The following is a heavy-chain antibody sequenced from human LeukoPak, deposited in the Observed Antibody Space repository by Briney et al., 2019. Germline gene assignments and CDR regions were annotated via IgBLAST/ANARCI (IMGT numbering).Heavy chain of an antibody. J-gene: IGHJ5*02. CDR3: ARGHHIGSPGRWFDP. CDR1: GYTFTGYY. CDR2: INPNSGGT. D-gene: IGHD5-12*01. V-gene: IGHV1-2*02. Sequence: ASVKVSCKASGYTFTGYYMHWVRQAPGQGLEWMGWINPNSGGTNYAQRFQGRVTMTRDTSISTAYMELNRLRSDDTAVYYCARGHHIGSPGRWFDPWGQGTLVIVSS.